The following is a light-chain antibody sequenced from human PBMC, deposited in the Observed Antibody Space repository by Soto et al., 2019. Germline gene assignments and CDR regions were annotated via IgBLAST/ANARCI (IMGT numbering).Light chain of an antibody. CDR1: SSDDGDNY. V-gene: IGLV2-14*01. CDR3: CSYTSSSTLVV. CDR2: DVS. J-gene: IGLJ2*01. Sequence: QSVLTQPASVSGSPGQSITICCTGTSSDDGDNYVSWYRQHPGQAPKLMIYDVSSRPSGVSNRFSASKSGNTACLTISGLQAEDGSYYYGCSYTSSSTLVVLGGGTKLTL.